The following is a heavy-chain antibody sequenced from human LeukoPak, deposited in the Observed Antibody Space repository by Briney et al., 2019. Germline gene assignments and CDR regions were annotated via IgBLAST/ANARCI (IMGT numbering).Heavy chain of an antibody. V-gene: IGHV1-24*01. CDR1: GYTLTGLS. J-gene: IGHJ2*01. Sequence: ASVKVSCKVSGYTLTGLSMHWVRQAPGKGLEWMGGFDPEDGETIYAQKFQGRVTMTEDTSTDTAYMELSSLRSEDTAVYYCATEFPGEKYFDLWGRGTLVTVSS. CDR3: ATEFPGEKYFDL. CDR2: FDPEDGET. D-gene: IGHD7-27*01.